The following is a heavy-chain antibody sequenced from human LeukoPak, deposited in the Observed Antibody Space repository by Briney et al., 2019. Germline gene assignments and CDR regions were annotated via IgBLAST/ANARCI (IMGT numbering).Heavy chain of an antibody. CDR3: ARVYGSGYDFRGAFDI. CDR1: GGSISSYY. Sequence: PSETLSLTCTVSGGSISSYYWSWIRQPPGKGLEWLGYIYYSGSTNYNPSLKSRVTISVDTSKNQFSLKLSSVTAADTAVYYCARVYGSGYDFRGAFDIWGQGTMVTVSS. D-gene: IGHD5-12*01. V-gene: IGHV4-59*01. J-gene: IGHJ3*02. CDR2: IYYSGST.